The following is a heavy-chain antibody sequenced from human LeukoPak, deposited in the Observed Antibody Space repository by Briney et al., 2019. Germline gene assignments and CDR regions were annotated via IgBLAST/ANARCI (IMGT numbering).Heavy chain of an antibody. J-gene: IGHJ4*02. CDR2: ISSSSSYI. D-gene: IGHD6-19*01. CDR1: GFTFSSYS. CDR3: ARDRGISGWPFDY. V-gene: IGHV3-21*01. Sequence: GGSLRLSCAASGFTFSSYSMNWVRQAPGKGLEWVSSISSSSSYIYYADPVKGRFTISRDNAKNSLYLQMNSLRAEDTAVYYCARDRGISGWPFDYWGQGTLVTVSS.